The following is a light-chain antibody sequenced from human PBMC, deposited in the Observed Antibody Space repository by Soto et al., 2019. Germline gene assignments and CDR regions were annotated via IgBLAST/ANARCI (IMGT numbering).Light chain of an antibody. V-gene: IGKV3-15*01. CDR3: QQYNNWPQA. J-gene: IGKJ1*01. Sequence: EIVLTQPPGTLSLSPRARAPLSCRASQSVSSSYLDWYQQKPGQAPRLLIYGASTRATGIPARFSGSGSAAAFTLTLCSLQSEDFAVYYCQQYNNWPQAFGQGTKVDIK. CDR1: QSVSSSY. CDR2: GAS.